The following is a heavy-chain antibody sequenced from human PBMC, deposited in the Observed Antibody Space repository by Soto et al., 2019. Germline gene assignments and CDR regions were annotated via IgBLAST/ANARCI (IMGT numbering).Heavy chain of an antibody. J-gene: IGHJ4*02. CDR1: GGSISSSSYY. CDR2: IYYSGST. V-gene: IGHV4-39*07. CDR3: ARYKRLVDEY. Sequence: PSETLSLTCTVSGGSISSSSYYWGWIRQPPGKGLEWIGSIYYSGSTYYNPSLKSRVTISVDTSKNQFSLKLSSVTAADTAVYYCARYKRLVDEYWGQGTLVTVSS. D-gene: IGHD6-13*01.